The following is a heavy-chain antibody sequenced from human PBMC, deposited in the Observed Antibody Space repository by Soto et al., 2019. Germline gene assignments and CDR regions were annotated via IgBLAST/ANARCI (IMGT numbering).Heavy chain of an antibody. D-gene: IGHD3-22*01. V-gene: IGHV4-34*01. CDR3: ATNYDSSGYFDY. J-gene: IGHJ4*02. CDR1: SGSFSGYY. Sequence: SETLALTGAVYSGSFSGYYWSWIRQPPGKGLEWIGEINHIGSTNYNPSLKSRVTISVDTSKNQFSLKLSSVTAADTAVYYCATNYDSSGYFDYWGQGTLVTVSS. CDR2: INHIGST.